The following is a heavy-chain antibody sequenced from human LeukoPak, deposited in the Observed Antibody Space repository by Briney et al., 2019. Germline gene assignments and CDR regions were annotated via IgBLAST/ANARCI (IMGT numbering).Heavy chain of an antibody. Sequence: KTGGSLRLSCAASGFTFNTYSMNWARQAPGKGLEWVSSISSSSSYIYYADSVKGRFTISRDNAKNSLYLQMNSLRAEDTAVYYCARDYYDSSGYYRYFDYWGQGTLVTVSS. CDR3: ARDYYDSSGYYRYFDY. CDR2: ISSSSSYI. CDR1: GFTFNTYS. J-gene: IGHJ4*02. D-gene: IGHD3-22*01. V-gene: IGHV3-21*01.